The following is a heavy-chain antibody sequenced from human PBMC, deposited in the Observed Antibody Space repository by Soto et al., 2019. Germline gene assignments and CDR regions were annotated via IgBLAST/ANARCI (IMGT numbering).Heavy chain of an antibody. Sequence: QVQLVESGGGVVQPGRSLRLSCAASGFTFRGYGMHWVRQAPGKGLEWVAVISYDGSYRYYGDSVKDRFTISRDNSKNTMKLQMNSLRTEDTGVYYCARADYCGSPSGSRPDYYYGAEVWGQGTTVTVSS. J-gene: IGHJ6*02. CDR3: ARADYCGSPSGSRPDYYYGAEV. CDR1: GFTFRGYG. V-gene: IGHV3-30*03. D-gene: IGHD2-2*01. CDR2: ISYDGSYR.